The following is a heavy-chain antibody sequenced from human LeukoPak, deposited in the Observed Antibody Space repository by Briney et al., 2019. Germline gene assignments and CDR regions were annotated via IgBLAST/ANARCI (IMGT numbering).Heavy chain of an antibody. D-gene: IGHD3-3*01. CDR3: ARHSPPFLEWLLYGGNDY. V-gene: IGHV3-7*01. CDR2: IKQDGSEK. CDR1: GFTFNTYT. Sequence: PGGSLRLSCAASGFTFNTYTMNWVRQAPGKGLEWVANIKQDGSEKYYVDSVKGRFTISRDNAKNSLYLQMNSLRAEDTAVYYCARHSPPFLEWLLYGGNDYWGQGTLVTVSS. J-gene: IGHJ4*02.